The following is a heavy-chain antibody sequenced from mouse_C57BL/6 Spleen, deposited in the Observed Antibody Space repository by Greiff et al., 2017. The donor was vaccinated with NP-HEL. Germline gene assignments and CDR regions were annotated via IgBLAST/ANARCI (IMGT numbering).Heavy chain of an antibody. Sequence: EVKVVESGGGLVKPGGSLKLTCAVSGFTFSDYGLHGCRQAPEKGLEWVAYISSGSSTIYYIDTVKGRFTISRDNAKNNLFLQMTSLRSEDTAMYYCAKYDYDEGMDYWGQGTSVTVSS. CDR2: ISSGSSTI. D-gene: IGHD2-4*01. V-gene: IGHV5-17*01. J-gene: IGHJ4*01. CDR1: GFTFSDYG. CDR3: AKYDYDEGMDY.